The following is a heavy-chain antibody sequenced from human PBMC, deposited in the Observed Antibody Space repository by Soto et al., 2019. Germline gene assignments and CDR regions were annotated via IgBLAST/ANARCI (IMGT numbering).Heavy chain of an antibody. V-gene: IGHV1-8*01. Sequence: ASVKVSCKASGYTFTSWDVYWVRQAAGQGLEWMGYMNPRSGNTGYEQKFQGRVTMTRDTSISTAYMELSSLTSDDTAVYYCTASSWTGAGIDFWGQGNPVTVSS. CDR1: GYTFTSWD. J-gene: IGHJ4*01. CDR3: TASSWTGAGIDF. D-gene: IGHD6-13*01. CDR2: MNPRSGNT.